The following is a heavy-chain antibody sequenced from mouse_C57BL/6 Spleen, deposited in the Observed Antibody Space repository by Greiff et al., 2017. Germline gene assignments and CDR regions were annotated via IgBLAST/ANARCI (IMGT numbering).Heavy chain of an antibody. D-gene: IGHD2-3*01. CDR2: ISSGGSYT. V-gene: IGHV5-6*01. CDR3: ARQEDDGYYGY. J-gene: IGHJ2*01. CDR1: GFTFSSYG. Sequence: EVQLVESGGDLVKPGGSLKLSCAASGFTFSSYGMSWVRQTPDKRLEWVATISSGGSYTYYPDTVKGRFTISRDNAKNTLYLQMSGLKSEDTAVYYCARQEDDGYYGYWGQGTTLTVSS.